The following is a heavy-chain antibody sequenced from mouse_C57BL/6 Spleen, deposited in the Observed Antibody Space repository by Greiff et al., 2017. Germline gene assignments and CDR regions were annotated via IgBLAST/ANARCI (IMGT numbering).Heavy chain of an antibody. V-gene: IGHV1-80*01. Sequence: QVQLQQSGAELVKPGASVKISCKASGYAFSSYWMNWVKQRPGKGLEWIGQIYPGDGDTNYNGKFKGKATLTADKSSSTAYMQLSSLTSEVSAVYFCARKSNYGYYAMDYWGQGTSVTVSS. D-gene: IGHD2-5*01. CDR3: ARKSNYGYYAMDY. J-gene: IGHJ4*01. CDR1: GYAFSSYW. CDR2: IYPGDGDT.